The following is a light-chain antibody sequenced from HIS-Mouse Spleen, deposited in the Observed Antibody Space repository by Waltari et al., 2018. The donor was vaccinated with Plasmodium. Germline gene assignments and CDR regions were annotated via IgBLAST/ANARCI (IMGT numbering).Light chain of an antibody. V-gene: IGLV1-44*01. CDR1: ISSIGSNT. CDR2: SNN. Sequence: QSVLPQPPSASGTPGQRVTISCSGSISSIGSNTVHWYQQLPGTAPKLLIYSNNQRPSGVPDRFSGSKSGTSASLAISGLQSEDEADYYCAAWDDSLNGVVFAGGTKLTVL. J-gene: IGLJ2*01. CDR3: AAWDDSLNGVV.